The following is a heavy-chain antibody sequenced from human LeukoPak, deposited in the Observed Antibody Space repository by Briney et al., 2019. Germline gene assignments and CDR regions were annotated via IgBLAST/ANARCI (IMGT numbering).Heavy chain of an antibody. Sequence: GGSLRLSCTASGFTFSDYYMSWIRHAPGKGMEWVSYISSSGSTIYYADSVKGRFTISRDNAKNSLSLQMNSLRAEDTAVYYCARDRIAAHYYYYYYGMDVWGQGTTVTVSS. CDR1: GFTFSDYY. J-gene: IGHJ6*02. D-gene: IGHD6-13*01. V-gene: IGHV3-11*01. CDR2: ISSSGSTI. CDR3: ARDRIAAHYYYYYYGMDV.